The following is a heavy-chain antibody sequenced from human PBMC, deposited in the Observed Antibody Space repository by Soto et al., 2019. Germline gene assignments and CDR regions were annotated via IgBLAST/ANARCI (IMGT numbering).Heavy chain of an antibody. J-gene: IGHJ4*02. D-gene: IGHD6-19*01. Sequence: GGPVKVSCNASGYNFSSYGIRSVRQGPGQRPEWMGWISAYNGNTNYAQKLQGRVTMTTDTSTSTAYMELRSLRSDDTAVYYCARVEGRRSGWYQGDFDYWGQGTLVTVSS. V-gene: IGHV1-18*01. CDR3: ARVEGRRSGWYQGDFDY. CDR1: GYNFSSYG. CDR2: ISAYNGNT.